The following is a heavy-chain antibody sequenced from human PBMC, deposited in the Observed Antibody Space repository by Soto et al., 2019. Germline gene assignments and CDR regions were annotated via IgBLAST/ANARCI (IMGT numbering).Heavy chain of an antibody. CDR1: GYIFTSYG. V-gene: IGHV1-18*01. CDR2: ISTYNGNT. D-gene: IGHD6-19*01. Sequence: SVKVSCEASGYIFTSYGISWVRQAPGQGLEWMGWISTYNGNTNYAQKLQGRVTMTTDTSTRTAYMELRSLRSDDTAVYYCARRRDSSGWYFDYWGHGTMVTVS. CDR3: ARRRDSSGWYFDY. J-gene: IGHJ4*01.